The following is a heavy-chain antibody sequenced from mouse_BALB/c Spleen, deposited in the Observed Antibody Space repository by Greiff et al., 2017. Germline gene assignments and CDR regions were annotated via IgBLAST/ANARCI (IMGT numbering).Heavy chain of an antibody. Sequence: EVQLVESGGGLVKPGGSLKLSCAASGFTFSSYAMSWVRQTPEKRLEWVASISSGGSTYYPDSVKGRFTISRDNARNILYLQMSSLRSEDTAMYYCARGLYGNYTFAYWGQGTLVTVSA. CDR2: ISSGGST. V-gene: IGHV5-6-5*01. J-gene: IGHJ3*01. CDR3: ARGLYGNYTFAY. CDR1: GFTFSSYA. D-gene: IGHD2-1*01.